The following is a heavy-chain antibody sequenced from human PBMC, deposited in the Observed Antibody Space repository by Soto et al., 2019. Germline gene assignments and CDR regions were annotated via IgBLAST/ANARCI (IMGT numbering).Heavy chain of an antibody. CDR2: IYYSGST. D-gene: IGHD1-26*01. V-gene: IGHV4-59*01. Sequence: QVQLQESGPGLVKPSETLSLTCTVSGGSISSYYWSWIRQPPGKGLEWIGYIYYSGSTNYNPSLKMRVPRSVDTSKNQFSVKLSSAPAADTAVYYCARVGRMYNWFDPWGQGTLVTVSS. J-gene: IGHJ5*02. CDR3: ARVGRMYNWFDP. CDR1: GGSISSYY.